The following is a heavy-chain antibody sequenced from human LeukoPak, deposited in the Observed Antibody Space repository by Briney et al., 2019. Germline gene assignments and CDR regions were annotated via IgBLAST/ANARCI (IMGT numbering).Heavy chain of an antibody. CDR1: GFTFSSYS. V-gene: IGHV3-21*01. CDR3: ARVAGSAPFDY. D-gene: IGHD3-10*01. CDR2: ISSSSSYI. Sequence: GGSLRLSCAASGFTFSSYSMNWVRQAPGKGLEWVLSISSSSSYIYYADSVKGRFTISRDNAKNSLYLQMNSLRAEDTAVYYCARVAGSAPFDYWGQGTLVTVSS. J-gene: IGHJ4*02.